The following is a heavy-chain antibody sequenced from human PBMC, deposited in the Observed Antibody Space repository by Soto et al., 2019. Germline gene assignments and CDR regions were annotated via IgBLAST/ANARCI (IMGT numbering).Heavy chain of an antibody. CDR1: GFTVSSYL. CDR3: ARVNYGDYGGVYDY. Sequence: VQLVASGGGLVQPGGSLRLSCAASGFTVSSYLMHWVRQAPGKGLVWVSRINGDGSSTSFADSVKGRFTISSDNAKNTLYLQMNSLRAEDTAVYYCARVNYGDYGGVYDYWGQGTLVTVSS. J-gene: IGHJ4*02. CDR2: INGDGSST. V-gene: IGHV3-74*01. D-gene: IGHD4-17*01.